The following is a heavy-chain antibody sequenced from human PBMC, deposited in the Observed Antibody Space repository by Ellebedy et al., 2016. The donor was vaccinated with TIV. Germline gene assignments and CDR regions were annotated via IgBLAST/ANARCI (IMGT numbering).Heavy chain of an antibody. J-gene: IGHJ4*02. CDR2: IYHSGNT. V-gene: IGHV4-38-2*02. Sequence: SETLSLXXTVSGLSISRSYYWGWIRQPPGKGLEWIGTIYHSGNTFYSPSLKSRVSISIDMSNNQFSLRLSSVTAADTVVYYCAKISPYQLLDYWGQGTLVTVSS. D-gene: IGHD2-2*01. CDR1: GLSISRSYY. CDR3: AKISPYQLLDY.